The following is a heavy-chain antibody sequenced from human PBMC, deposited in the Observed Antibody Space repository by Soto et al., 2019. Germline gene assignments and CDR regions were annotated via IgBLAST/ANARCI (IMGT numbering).Heavy chain of an antibody. D-gene: IGHD3-3*01. CDR1: GGTFSSYA. Sequence: SVKVSCKASGGTFSSYAISWVRQAPGQGLEWMGGIIPIFGTANYAQKFQGRVTITADESTSTAYMELSSLRSEDTAVYYCARSGLRFLEWLGADYYYYDGMEVWGQGTTVTVSS. V-gene: IGHV1-69*13. CDR2: IIPIFGTA. J-gene: IGHJ6*02. CDR3: ARSGLRFLEWLGADYYYYDGMEV.